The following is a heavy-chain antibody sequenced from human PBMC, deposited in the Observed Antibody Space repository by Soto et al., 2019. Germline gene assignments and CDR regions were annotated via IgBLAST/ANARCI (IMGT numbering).Heavy chain of an antibody. CDR1: GFTFSAYA. V-gene: IGHV3-23*01. J-gene: IGHJ2*01. CDR3: AKFEGHPLEYWYLDF. CDR2: IHGGGGAT. Sequence: EVQLLESGGGLVQPGGSLRLACAASGFTFSAYAMGWVRQAPGKGLEWVSTIHGGGGATHYADSVKVLFTISRDDSKNTLYAQMTSLRAEDTSVYYCAKFEGHPLEYWYLDFWGRGTLVTVSS. D-gene: IGHD1-1*01.